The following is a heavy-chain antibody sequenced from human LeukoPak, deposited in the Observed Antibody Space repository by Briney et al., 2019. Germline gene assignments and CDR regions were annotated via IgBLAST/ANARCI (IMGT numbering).Heavy chain of an antibody. CDR1: GFTFSSYW. D-gene: IGHD6-19*01. J-gene: IGHJ4*03. CDR3: ARVGYSSGWSHFDF. CDR2: INGDGSYT. V-gene: IGHV3-74*01. Sequence: GSLRLSCAASGFTFSSYWMHWVRQAPGEGLVWVSRINGDGSYTNYADSVKGRFTISRDNARNTLYLQMSSLRAEDTAVYFCARVGYSSGWSHFDFWGQGTMVTVSS.